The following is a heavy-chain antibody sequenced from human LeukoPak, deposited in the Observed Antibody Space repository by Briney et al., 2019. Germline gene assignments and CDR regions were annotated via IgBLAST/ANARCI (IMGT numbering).Heavy chain of an antibody. CDR2: IYYSGST. V-gene: IGHV4-39*01. CDR1: GGSISSSSYY. J-gene: IGHJ4*02. Sequence: PSETLSLTCTVSGGSISSSSYYWGWIRQPPGKGLEWIGSIYYSGSTYYNPSLKSRVTISVDTSKNQFSLKLSSVTAADTAVYYCASAPTTWSTTFGGLYFDYWGQGTLVTVSS. D-gene: IGHD2/OR15-2a*01. CDR3: ASAPTTWSTTFGGLYFDY.